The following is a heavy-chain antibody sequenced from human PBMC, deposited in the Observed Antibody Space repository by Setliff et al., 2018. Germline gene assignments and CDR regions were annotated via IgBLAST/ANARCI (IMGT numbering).Heavy chain of an antibody. D-gene: IGHD5-18*01. J-gene: IGHJ4*02. V-gene: IGHV3-7*01. CDR2: IKHDGSEK. Sequence: PGGSLRLSCTSSGFTFSTYWMSWVRQAPGKGLEWVANIKHDGSEKNYVDSVKGRFTISRDDAKNSLYLQMNSLRAEDTALYYCVRDRGDTSMIKPAYWGQGTLVTVSS. CDR3: VRDRGDTSMIKPAY. CDR1: GFTFSTYW.